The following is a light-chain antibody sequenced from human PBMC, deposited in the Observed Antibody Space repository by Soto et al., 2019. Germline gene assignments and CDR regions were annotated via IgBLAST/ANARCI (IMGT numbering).Light chain of an antibody. Sequence: DIQMTQSPSTLSASVGDRVSITCRASQSSSRQLAWYQQKPGKAPNLLIYQASNLETGVPSRFTGSGSGTEFTLTITSLQPDDLATYYCVQYQSYWTFGQGTKVEVK. CDR1: QSSSRQ. CDR3: VQYQSYWT. V-gene: IGKV1-5*03. J-gene: IGKJ1*01. CDR2: QAS.